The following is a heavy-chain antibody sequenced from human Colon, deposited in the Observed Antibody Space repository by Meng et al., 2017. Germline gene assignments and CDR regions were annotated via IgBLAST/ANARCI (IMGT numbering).Heavy chain of an antibody. D-gene: IGHD5-12*01. Sequence: VQLKESGPGLVRPSETLSFTCTVSGGSVISNSYYWSWIRQPPGKGLEWIVFIYYSGSTNYNPSLKSRVTISVDTSKNQFSLKVSSVTAADTAVYYCARDSGYDKNWFDPWGQGTLVTVSS. V-gene: IGHV4-61*01. CDR3: ARDSGYDKNWFDP. CDR2: IYYSGST. CDR1: GGSVISNSYY. J-gene: IGHJ5*02.